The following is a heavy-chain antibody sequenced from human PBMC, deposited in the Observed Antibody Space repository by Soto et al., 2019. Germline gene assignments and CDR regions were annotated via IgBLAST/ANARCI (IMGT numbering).Heavy chain of an antibody. CDR3: ARERGVLSEAFDI. Sequence: SQTLSLTYAISGDSVSSNRAAWNWIRQSPSRGLEWLGRTYYRSQWYHDYAPSVKSRITINPDTSKNHFSLQLNSVTPEDTAVYYCARERGVLSEAFDIWGRGTMVTVSS. CDR2: TYYRSQWYH. V-gene: IGHV6-1*01. D-gene: IGHD3-16*02. J-gene: IGHJ3*02. CDR1: GDSVSSNRAA.